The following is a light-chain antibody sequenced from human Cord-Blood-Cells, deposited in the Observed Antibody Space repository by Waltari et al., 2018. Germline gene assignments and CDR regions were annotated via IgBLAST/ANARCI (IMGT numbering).Light chain of an antibody. J-gene: IGLJ1*01. V-gene: IGLV2-23*02. Sequence: SALTQPASVSGSPGTSTPIPSTGTSSDVGIYNLVSWYQQHPGKAPKLMIYEVSKRPSGVSNRFSGSKSGNTASLTISGLQAEDEADYYCCSYAGSSTYVFGTGTKVTVL. CDR2: EVS. CDR3: CSYAGSSTYV. CDR1: SSDVGIYNL.